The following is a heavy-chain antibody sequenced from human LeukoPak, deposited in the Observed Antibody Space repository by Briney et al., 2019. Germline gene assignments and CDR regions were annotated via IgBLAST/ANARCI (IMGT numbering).Heavy chain of an antibody. CDR1: GYTFTCYY. CDR2: INPNSGGT. J-gene: IGHJ4*02. Sequence: GASVKVSCEASGYTFTCYYMHWVRQAPGQGLEWMGWINPNSGGTNYAQKSQGRVTMTRDTSISTAYMELSRLRSDDTAVYYCARGGYYYDSSGCFDYWGQGTLVTVSS. V-gene: IGHV1-2*02. CDR3: ARGGYYYDSSGCFDY. D-gene: IGHD3-22*01.